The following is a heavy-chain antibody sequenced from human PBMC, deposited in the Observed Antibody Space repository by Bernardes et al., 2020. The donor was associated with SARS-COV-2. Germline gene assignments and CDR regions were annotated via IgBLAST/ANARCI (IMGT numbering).Heavy chain of an antibody. D-gene: IGHD6-13*01. V-gene: IGHV4-4*02. J-gene: IGHJ6*02. CDR3: ARGPTVAADGDYYYYGMDV. CDR2: IYYIGST. CDR1: GGSISSDNW. Sequence: SETLSLTCAVSGGSISSDNWWTWVRQSPGKGLEWVGEIYYIGSTNYNPSLKSRITISVDKTKNQFSLKLRSVTAADTAVYYCARGPTVAADGDYYYYGMDVWGQGTMVSVS.